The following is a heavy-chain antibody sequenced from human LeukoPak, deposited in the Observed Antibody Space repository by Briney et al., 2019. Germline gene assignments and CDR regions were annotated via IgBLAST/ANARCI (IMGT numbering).Heavy chain of an antibody. V-gene: IGHV4-39*07. J-gene: IGHJ4*02. Sequence: KPSETLSLTCTVSGGSISSSSYYWGWVRQPPGKGLEWIGEVFQSGTTNYNPSLKSRVTMSVDKSKNQFSLKLNSVTAAATAVYYCAVVVVADPMYFFDYWGQGTLVTVSS. CDR2: VFQSGTT. D-gene: IGHD2-21*02. CDR3: AVVVVADPMYFFDY. CDR1: GGSISSSSYY.